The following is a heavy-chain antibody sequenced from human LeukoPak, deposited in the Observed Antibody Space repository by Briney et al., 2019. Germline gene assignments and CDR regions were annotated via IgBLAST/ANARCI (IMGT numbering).Heavy chain of an antibody. D-gene: IGHD3-3*01. CDR3: AREDYDFWSGYYGYGMDV. Sequence: PGGSLRLSCAASGFTVSSNYMSWVRQAPGKGLEWVAVISYDGSNKYYADSVKGRFTISRDNSKNTLYLQMNSLRAEDTAVYYCAREDYDFWSGYYGYGMDVWGQGTTVTVSS. CDR2: ISYDGSNK. J-gene: IGHJ6*02. CDR1: GFTVSSNY. V-gene: IGHV3-30-3*01.